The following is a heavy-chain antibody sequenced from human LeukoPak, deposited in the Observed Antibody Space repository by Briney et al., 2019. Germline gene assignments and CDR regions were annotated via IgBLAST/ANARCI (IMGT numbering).Heavy chain of an antibody. V-gene: IGHV5-51*01. CDR1: GYRFTSYW. CDR2: IYPGDSDT. CDR3: ARRATSGVVPLDI. D-gene: IGHD2-2*01. Sequence: GGSLQISCKGSGYRFTSYWIGWVRQRPGKGLGWMGIIYPGDSDTRYSPSFQGQVTISADKSISTAYLQWSSLKASDTAMYYCARRATSGVVPLDIWGQGTMVTVSS. J-gene: IGHJ3*02.